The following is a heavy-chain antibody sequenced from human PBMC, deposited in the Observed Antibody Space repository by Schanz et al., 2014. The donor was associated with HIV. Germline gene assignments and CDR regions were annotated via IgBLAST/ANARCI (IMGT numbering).Heavy chain of an antibody. CDR1: GFTFDDSG. CDR2: INWNGGST. CDR3: AKDMGGVVPAAPFYYYGMDV. D-gene: IGHD2-2*01. Sequence: EVQLVESGGGVVRPGGSLRLSCAASGFTFDDSGMSWVRQAPGKGLEWVSGINWNGGSTGYADSVKGRFTISRDNAKNSLYLQMNSLRAEDTALYHCAKDMGGVVPAAPFYYYGMDVWGQGTTVTVSS. V-gene: IGHV3-20*01. J-gene: IGHJ6*02.